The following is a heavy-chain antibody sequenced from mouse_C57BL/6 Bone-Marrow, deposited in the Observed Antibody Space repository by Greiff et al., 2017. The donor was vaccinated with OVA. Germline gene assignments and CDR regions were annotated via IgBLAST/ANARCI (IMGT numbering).Heavy chain of an antibody. CDR2: IWSGGST. CDR1: GFSLTSYG. CDR3: ASSYYYGSSYPWYFDV. D-gene: IGHD1-1*01. J-gene: IGHJ1*03. Sequence: VQLQQSGPGLVQPSQSLSITCTVSGFSLTSYGVHWVRQSPGKGLEWLGVIWSGGSTDYNAAFISRLSISKDNSKSQVFFKMNRLQADDAAIYDCASSYYYGSSYPWYFDVWGTGTTVTVSS. V-gene: IGHV2-2*01.